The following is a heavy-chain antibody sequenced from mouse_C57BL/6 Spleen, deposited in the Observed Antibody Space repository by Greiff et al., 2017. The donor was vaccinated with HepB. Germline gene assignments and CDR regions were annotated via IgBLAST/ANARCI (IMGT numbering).Heavy chain of an antibody. J-gene: IGHJ3*01. CDR1: GFTFSDYG. Sequence: EVKLEESGGGLVKPGGSLKLSCAASGFTFSDYGMHWVRQAPVKGLEWVAYISSGSSTIYYADTVKGRFTISRDNAKNTLFLQMTSLRSEDTAMYYCARPYYGSTAWFAYWGQGTLVTVSA. V-gene: IGHV5-17*01. CDR3: ARPYYGSTAWFAY. CDR2: ISSGSSTI. D-gene: IGHD1-1*01.